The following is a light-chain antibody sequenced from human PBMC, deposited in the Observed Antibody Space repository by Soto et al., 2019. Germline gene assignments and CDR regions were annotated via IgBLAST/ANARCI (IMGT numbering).Light chain of an antibody. CDR2: GAS. CDR3: QKYGNFWT. J-gene: IGKJ1*01. CDR1: QSVSRY. V-gene: IGKV3-20*01. Sequence: EILVTQSPATLSLSPGERATLSCRASQSVSRYLAWYQQKPGQAPRLLIYGASSRATGIPDRFSGSGSGTDFSLNIRRLEPDDFAVYYGQKYGNFWTFGQGTKVDIX.